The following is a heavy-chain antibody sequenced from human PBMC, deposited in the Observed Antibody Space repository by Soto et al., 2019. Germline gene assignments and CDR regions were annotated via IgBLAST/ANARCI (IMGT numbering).Heavy chain of an antibody. Sequence: SETLSLTCAVSGGSISSSNWWSWVRQPPGKGLEWIGEIYHSGSTNYNPSLKSRVTISVDKSKNQFSLKLISVTAADTAVYYCARHFVAVVIKGWGSWGLGTLVTVSS. CDR3: ARHFVAVVIKGWGS. V-gene: IGHV4-4*02. J-gene: IGHJ5*02. CDR1: GGSISSSNW. CDR2: IYHSGST. D-gene: IGHD3-22*01.